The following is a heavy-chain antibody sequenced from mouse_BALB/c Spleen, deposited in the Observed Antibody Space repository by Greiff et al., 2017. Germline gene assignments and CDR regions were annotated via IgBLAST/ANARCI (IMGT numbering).Heavy chain of an antibody. V-gene: IGHV1-7*01. CDR2: INPSTGYT. J-gene: IGHJ2*01. CDR1: GYSFTSYW. Sequence: VQLQQSGAELAKPGASVKMSCKASGYSFTSYWMHWVKQRPGQGLEWIGYINPSTGYTEYNQKFKDKATLTADKSSSTAYMQLSSLTSEDSAVYWCARSYGNLDYWGQGTTLTVSA. D-gene: IGHD2-10*02. CDR3: ARSYGNLDY.